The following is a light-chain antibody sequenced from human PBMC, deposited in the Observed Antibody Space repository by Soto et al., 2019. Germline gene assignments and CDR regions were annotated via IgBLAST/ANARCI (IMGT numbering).Light chain of an antibody. J-gene: IGKJ5*01. CDR3: QQFNNFSIT. V-gene: IGKV1D-13*01. CDR2: DAS. CDR1: QGISSA. Sequence: AIQLTQSPSSLSASVGDRVTITCRASQGISSALAWYQQKPGKAPKLLIYDASSLESGVPSRFSGSGSGTDFTLTISSLQPVDFATYYCQQFNNFSITFGQGTRLEIK.